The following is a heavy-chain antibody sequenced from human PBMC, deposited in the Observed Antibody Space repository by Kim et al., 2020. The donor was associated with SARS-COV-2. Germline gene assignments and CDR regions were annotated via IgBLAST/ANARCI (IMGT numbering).Heavy chain of an antibody. Sequence: SETLSLTCTVSGGSISSSSYYWGWIRQPPGKGLEWIGSIYYSGSTYYNPSLKSRVTISVDTSKNQFSLKLSSVTAADTAVYYCARHVGGSYFPWFDPWGQGTLVTVSS. CDR1: GGSISSSSYY. V-gene: IGHV4-39*01. CDR3: ARHVGGSYFPWFDP. D-gene: IGHD1-26*01. CDR2: IYYSGST. J-gene: IGHJ5*02.